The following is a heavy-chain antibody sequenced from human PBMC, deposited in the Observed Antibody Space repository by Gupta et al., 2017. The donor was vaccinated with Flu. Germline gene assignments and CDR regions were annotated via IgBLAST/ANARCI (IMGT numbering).Heavy chain of an antibody. D-gene: IGHD1-26*01. CDR2: ISSAGNT. CDR1: GHSIAISGHH. V-gene: IGHV4-39*01. CDR3: ARQAWEQPYL. Sequence: QVLLQESDAGLVQPSAALSINCVVSGHSIAISGHHWGWIRQFPDRGLEWLGTISSAGNTKYNPSFEGRVTVSADSSKTQFFLQLTSVTAADTAIYYCARQAWEQPYLWGQGILVTVSS. J-gene: IGHJ5*02.